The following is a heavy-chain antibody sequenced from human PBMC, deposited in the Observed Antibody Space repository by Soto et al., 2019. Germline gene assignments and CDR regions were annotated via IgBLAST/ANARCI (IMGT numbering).Heavy chain of an antibody. D-gene: IGHD2-15*01. J-gene: IGHJ4*02. Sequence: EVQLVESGGGLVQPGGSLKLSCAASGFTFSGSSVHWVRQASGKGLEWVGRIRNKVRSYATAYAASVRGRFTISRDDSKNTTFLQMKSLNTEDTAVYYCISHSPEDMKRTWGQGTLVTVSS. CDR1: GFTFSGSS. CDR3: ISHSPEDMKRT. V-gene: IGHV3-73*02. CDR2: IRNKVRSYAT.